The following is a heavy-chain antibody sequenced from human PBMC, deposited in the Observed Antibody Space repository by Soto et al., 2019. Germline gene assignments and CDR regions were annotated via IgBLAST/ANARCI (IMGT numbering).Heavy chain of an antibody. V-gene: IGHV3-30-3*01. J-gene: IGHJ6*02. D-gene: IGHD3-10*01. CDR3: ARVTGEIAQYYYFAMDV. CDR1: GFAFNRYT. Sequence: GGSLRLSCAASGFAFNRYTMHWVRQAPGKGLEWVALISSDGNTKYYADSVKGRFTISRDSSKNTLYLHMNSLRTEDTAVYYCARVTGEIAQYYYFAMDVWGQGTTVTVSS. CDR2: ISSDGNTK.